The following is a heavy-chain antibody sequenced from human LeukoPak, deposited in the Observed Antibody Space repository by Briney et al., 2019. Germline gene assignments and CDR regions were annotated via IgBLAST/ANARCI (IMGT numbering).Heavy chain of an antibody. CDR2: IRSKAYGGTT. Sequence: GGSLRLSCTASGFTFGDYAMSWVRQAPGKGLEWVGFIRSKAYGGTTEYAASVKGRFTISRDDSKSIAYLQMNSLKTEDTAVYYCTTVRGVIINGYFDYWGQGTLVTVSS. CDR3: TTVRGVIINGYFDY. V-gene: IGHV3-49*04. D-gene: IGHD3-10*02. J-gene: IGHJ4*02. CDR1: GFTFGDYA.